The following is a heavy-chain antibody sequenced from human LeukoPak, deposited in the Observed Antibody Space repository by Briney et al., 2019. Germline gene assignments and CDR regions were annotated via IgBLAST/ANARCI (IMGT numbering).Heavy chain of an antibody. CDR2: ISSSGSTI. Sequence: SGGSLRLSCAASGFTFSSYEMNWVRQAPGEGLEWVSYISSSGSTIYYADSVKGRFTISRDNAKNSLYLQMNSLRAEDTAVYYRARGFAGTLFYWGQGTLVTVSS. V-gene: IGHV3-48*03. D-gene: IGHD6-13*01. CDR1: GFTFSSYE. J-gene: IGHJ4*02. CDR3: ARGFAGTLFY.